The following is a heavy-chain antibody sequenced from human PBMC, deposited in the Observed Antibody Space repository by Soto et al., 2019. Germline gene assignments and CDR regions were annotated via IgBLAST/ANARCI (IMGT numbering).Heavy chain of an antibody. CDR3: AHRLEAVSPPHFDY. V-gene: IGHV2-5*02. CDR1: GFSVTTRGVG. CDR2: IYWDDGK. D-gene: IGHD2-15*01. Sequence: QITLKESGPTLVKPTQTLTLTCTLSGFSVTTRGVGVGWIRQPPGKALEWLAFIYWDDGKHYSPSLKSRLTIIKDTSKNQVVLSMTNMDPVDTATYYCAHRLEAVSPPHFDYWGQGTLVTVSS. J-gene: IGHJ4*02.